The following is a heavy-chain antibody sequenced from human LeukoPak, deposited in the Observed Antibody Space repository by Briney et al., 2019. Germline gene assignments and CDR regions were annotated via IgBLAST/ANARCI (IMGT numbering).Heavy chain of an antibody. CDR2: ISGSGGST. CDR3: AEELSGSRNV. CDR1: GFTFSNYA. J-gene: IGHJ6*04. D-gene: IGHD1-26*01. V-gene: IGHV3-23*01. Sequence: QPGGSLRLSCAASGFTFSNYAMSWVRQAPGKGLEWVSGISGSGGSTYYADSVKGRFTISRDNSKNTLYLQMNSLRAEDTAIYYCAEELSGSRNVWGKGTTVTVSS.